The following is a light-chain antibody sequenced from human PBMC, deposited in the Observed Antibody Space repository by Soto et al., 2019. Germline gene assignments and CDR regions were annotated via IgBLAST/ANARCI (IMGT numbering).Light chain of an antibody. CDR2: GAS. J-gene: IGKJ3*01. Sequence: EIVMTQSPATLSVSPGERATLSCRASQSVSSNLAWYQQKPGQAPRLLIYGASTRATGIPARFSGSGSGTDFTLTISSLQPEDVATYYCQQYDSAPFTFGPGTKVDIK. CDR1: QSVSSN. V-gene: IGKV3D-15*01. CDR3: QQYDSAPFT.